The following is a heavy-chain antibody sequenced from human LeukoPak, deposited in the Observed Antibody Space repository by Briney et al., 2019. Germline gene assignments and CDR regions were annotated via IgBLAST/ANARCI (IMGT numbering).Heavy chain of an antibody. CDR3: ARAPRGVVLDH. CDR2: IYYSGST. J-gene: IGHJ4*02. CDR1: GGSISSYY. V-gene: IGHV4-59*01. Sequence: ASETLSLTCTVSGGSISSYYWSWIRQPPGKGLEWIGYIYYSGSTNYNPSLKSRVTISVDTSKNQFSLKLSSVTAADTAVYYCARAPRGVVLDHWGQGTLVTVSS. D-gene: IGHD2-2*01.